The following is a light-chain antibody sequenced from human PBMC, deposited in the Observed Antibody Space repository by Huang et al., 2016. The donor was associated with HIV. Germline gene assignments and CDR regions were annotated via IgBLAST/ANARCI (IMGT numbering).Light chain of an antibody. J-gene: IGKJ1*01. CDR1: QSVSSN. CDR3: QQYNNWPQGT. Sequence: EIVMTQSPATLSVSPGERATLSCRASQSVSSNLAWYQQTPGQAPRLPIYGASTRATGIPDRFSGSGSGTEFTLTISSLQSEDFAVYYCQQYNNWPQGTFGQGTKVEIK. CDR2: GAS. V-gene: IGKV3-15*01.